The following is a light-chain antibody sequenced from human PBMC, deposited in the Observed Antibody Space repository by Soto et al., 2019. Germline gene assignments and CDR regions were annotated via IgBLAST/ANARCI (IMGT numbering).Light chain of an antibody. J-gene: IGKJ5*01. Sequence: EIVMTQSPGTLSVSPGESATLSCRASQSISTNLAWYQQRPGQAPRLLMSAVSTRAPGVPARFSGSGSGTEFTLTISSLQSEDFAFYYCKKYYTWPPRLTFGQGTRLEI. CDR3: KKYYTWPPRLT. CDR2: AVS. CDR1: QSISTN. V-gene: IGKV3D-15*01.